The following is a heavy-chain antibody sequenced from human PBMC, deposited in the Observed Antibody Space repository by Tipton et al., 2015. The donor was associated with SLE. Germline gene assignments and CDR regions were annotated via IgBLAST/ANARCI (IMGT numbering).Heavy chain of an antibody. CDR2: IYSGGST. J-gene: IGHJ1*01. Sequence: GSLRLSCAVSGFTFRSYEMNWVRQAPGRGLEWVSVIYSGGSTYYTDSVKGRFTISRDNSKNTLYLQMNSLGAEDTAVYYCASPPATIFGVVTLTWGQVTLVTVSS. CDR1: GFTFRSYE. V-gene: IGHV3-53*05. D-gene: IGHD3-3*01. CDR3: ASPPATIFGVVTLT.